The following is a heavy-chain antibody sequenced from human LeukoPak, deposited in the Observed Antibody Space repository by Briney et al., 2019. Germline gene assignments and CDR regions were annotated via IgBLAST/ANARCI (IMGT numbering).Heavy chain of an antibody. J-gene: IGHJ6*03. CDR2: IRYDGSNK. CDR3: AKSYYYGDYFVGRPYYYMDV. D-gene: IGHD4-17*01. CDR1: GFTFSSYG. Sequence: GGSLRLSCAASGFTFSSYGMHWVRQAPGKGLEWVAFIRYDGSNKYYADSVKGRFTISRDNSKNTLYLQMNSLRAEDTAVYYCAKSYYYGDYFVGRPYYYMDVWGKGTTVTVSS. V-gene: IGHV3-30*02.